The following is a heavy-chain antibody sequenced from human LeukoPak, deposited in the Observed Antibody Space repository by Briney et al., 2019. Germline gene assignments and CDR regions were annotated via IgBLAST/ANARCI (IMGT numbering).Heavy chain of an antibody. D-gene: IGHD1-26*01. Sequence: GGSLRLSCAASGFTVSSNYMSWVRQAPGKGLEWVSVIYSGGSTYYADSVKGRFTISRDNSKNTLYLQMNSLRAEDTAVYYCARGPRGSYSVDYWGQGTLVTASS. CDR1: GFTVSSNY. CDR3: ARGPRGSYSVDY. V-gene: IGHV3-53*01. CDR2: IYSGGST. J-gene: IGHJ4*02.